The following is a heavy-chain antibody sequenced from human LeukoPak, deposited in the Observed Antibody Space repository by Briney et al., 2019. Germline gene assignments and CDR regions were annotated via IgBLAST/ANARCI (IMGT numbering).Heavy chain of an antibody. V-gene: IGHV3-23*01. CDR1: GFTFSDYA. CDR2: ISGSGDDT. D-gene: IGHD2-21*02. Sequence: GGSLRLSCAASGFTFSDYAMAWVRQAPGKGLEWVSSISGSGDDTYYADSVNGRFTISRDNFENTLFLQMDILRAEDTAVYYCAKDRVVTPYNWFDPWGQGTLVTVSS. CDR3: AKDRVVTPYNWFDP. J-gene: IGHJ5*02.